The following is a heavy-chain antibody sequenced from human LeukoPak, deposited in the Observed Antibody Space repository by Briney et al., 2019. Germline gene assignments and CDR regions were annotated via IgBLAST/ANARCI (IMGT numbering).Heavy chain of an antibody. Sequence: ASVKVSCKASGYTFTGYYMHWVRQAPGQGLEWMGWINPNSGGTNYAQKFQGRVTVTRDTSISTAYMELSRLRCDDTAVYYCARAKSGSSWPIDAFDIWGQGTMVTVSS. D-gene: IGHD6-13*01. J-gene: IGHJ3*02. CDR2: INPNSGGT. V-gene: IGHV1-2*02. CDR1: GYTFTGYY. CDR3: ARAKSGSSWPIDAFDI.